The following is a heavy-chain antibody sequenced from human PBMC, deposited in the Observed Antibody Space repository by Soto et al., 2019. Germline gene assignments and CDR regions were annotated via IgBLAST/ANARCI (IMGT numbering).Heavy chain of an antibody. D-gene: IGHD3-22*01. CDR2: ISHGGST. V-gene: IGHV4-34*01. J-gene: IGHJ4*02. CDR1: DGSFSCYY. CDR3: ARPHYDSNTFYSFFDY. Sequence: SETLSLTSAVYDGSFSCYYWILIRQPPGKGLEWIGEISHGGSTNYSPSLKSRVTISVDTSKNHFSLELSSVTAADTAVYFCARPHYDSNTFYSFFDYWGQGTLVTVSS.